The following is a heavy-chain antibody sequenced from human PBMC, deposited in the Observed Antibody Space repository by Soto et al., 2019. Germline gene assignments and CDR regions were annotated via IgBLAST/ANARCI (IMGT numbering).Heavy chain of an antibody. CDR1: GFTFSDYY. V-gene: IGHV3-11*01. Sequence: PGGSLRLSCAASGFTFSDYYMSWFRQAPGKGLEWVSYISSSGSTLYYADSVKGRFTISRDNAKNLLYLQINILRADDTAVYYGARDRYSSGWHPFDHWGQGTLVTVSS. CDR2: ISSSGSTL. D-gene: IGHD6-19*01. CDR3: ARDRYSSGWHPFDH. J-gene: IGHJ4*02.